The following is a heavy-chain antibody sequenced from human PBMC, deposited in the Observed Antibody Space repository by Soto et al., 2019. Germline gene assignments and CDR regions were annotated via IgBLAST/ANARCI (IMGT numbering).Heavy chain of an antibody. Sequence: GGSLRLSCAASGFTFSSYAMSWVRQAPGKGLEWVSAISGRGGSTYYADSVKGRFTISRDNSKNTLYLQMNSLRAEDTALYYCAKDASGYSSGWYFDYWGQGTLVTVSS. V-gene: IGHV3-23*01. CDR1: GFTFSSYA. CDR3: AKDASGYSSGWYFDY. CDR2: ISGRGGST. D-gene: IGHD6-19*01. J-gene: IGHJ4*02.